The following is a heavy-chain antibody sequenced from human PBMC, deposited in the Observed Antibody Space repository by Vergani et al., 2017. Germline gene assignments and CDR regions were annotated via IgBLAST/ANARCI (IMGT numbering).Heavy chain of an antibody. J-gene: IGHJ4*02. CDR1: GFTFSSYS. CDR3: ARLVYSSSWHSTCYYFDY. CDR2: ISSSSSYI. V-gene: IGHV3-21*04. Sequence: EVQLVESGGGLVKPGGSLRLSCAASGFTFSSYSMNWVRQAPGKGLEWVSSISSSSSYIYYADSVKGRFTISRDNSKNTLDLQMNSLRAEDTAVYYCARLVYSSSWHSTCYYFDYWGQGTLVTVSS. D-gene: IGHD6-13*01.